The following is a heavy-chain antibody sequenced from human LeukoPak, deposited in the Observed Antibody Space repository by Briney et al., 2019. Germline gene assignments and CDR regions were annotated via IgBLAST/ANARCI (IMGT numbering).Heavy chain of an antibody. CDR3: ARDEFGSGSYGDAFDI. D-gene: IGHD1-26*01. CDR2: IYYSGST. CDR1: GGSISSSSYY. J-gene: IGHJ3*02. Sequence: SEILSLTCTVSGGSISSSSYYWGWIRQPPGKGLEWIGSIYYSGSTYYNPSLKSRVTISVDTSKNQFSLKLSSVTAADTAVYYCARDEFGSGSYGDAFDIWGQGTMVTVSS. V-gene: IGHV4-39*07.